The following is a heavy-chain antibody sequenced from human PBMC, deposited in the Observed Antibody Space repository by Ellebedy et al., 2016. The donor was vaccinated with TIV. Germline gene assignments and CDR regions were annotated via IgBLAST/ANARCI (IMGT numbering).Heavy chain of an antibody. CDR2: ICYSGNT. CDR1: GGSISGYY. D-gene: IGHD3-10*01. CDR3: ARHNDLGGSGSYCEDS. J-gene: IGHJ4*02. Sequence: SETLSLXXTVSGGSISGYYWSWIRQPPGKGLEWIGYICYSGNTHFNPSLKSRVTMSVDTSKNQFSLKLSSVTAADTAVYYCARHNDLGGSGSYCEDSWGQGTLVTVSS. V-gene: IGHV4-59*08.